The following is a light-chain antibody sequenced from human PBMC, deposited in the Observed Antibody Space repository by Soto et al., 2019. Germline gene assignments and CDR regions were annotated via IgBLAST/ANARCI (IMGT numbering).Light chain of an antibody. CDR3: LQDYTYPRT. Sequence: IQMTQSPSSLSASVGDRVTITCRASHAIRDDLAWYQQKPGKAPNLLIYAASNLQSGVPSRFSGSGSGTDFTLTISSLQPEDFATYYCLQDYTYPRTFGQGTKVDI. CDR2: AAS. J-gene: IGKJ1*01. CDR1: HAIRDD. V-gene: IGKV1-6*01.